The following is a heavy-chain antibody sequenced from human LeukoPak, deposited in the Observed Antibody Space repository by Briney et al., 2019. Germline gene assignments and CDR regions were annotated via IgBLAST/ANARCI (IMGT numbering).Heavy chain of an antibody. CDR1: GYTFTGYY. Sequence: ASVKVSCKASGYTFTGYYMHWVRQAPGQGLEWMGRINLNSGGTNYAQKFQGRVTMTRDTSISTAYMELSRLRSDDTAVYYCARAFTMVRGVIIGPTYYWGQGTLVTVSS. V-gene: IGHV1-2*06. J-gene: IGHJ4*02. D-gene: IGHD3-10*01. CDR3: ARAFTMVRGVIIGPTYY. CDR2: INLNSGGT.